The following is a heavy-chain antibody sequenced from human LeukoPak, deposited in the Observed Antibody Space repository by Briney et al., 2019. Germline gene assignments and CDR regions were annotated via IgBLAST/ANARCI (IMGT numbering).Heavy chain of an antibody. CDR1: GFTLSDFY. CDR3: ARPSQVGPDTGGYFDY. J-gene: IGHJ4*02. CDR2: ITSSSSNT. Sequence: PGGSLRLSCAASGFTLSDFYMSWIRQAPGKGLEWISFITSSSSNTQYADSVKGRFTISKDNVNNLVYLQMNSLRVDDTAMYFCARPSQVGPDTGGYFDYWGQGTLVTVSS. V-gene: IGHV3-11*03. D-gene: IGHD4-23*01.